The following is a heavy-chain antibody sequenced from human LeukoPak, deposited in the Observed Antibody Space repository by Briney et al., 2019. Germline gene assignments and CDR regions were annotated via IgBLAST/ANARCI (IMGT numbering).Heavy chain of an antibody. D-gene: IGHD2-15*01. Sequence: PSETLSLTCTVSGGSISSYYWSWIRQPAGKGLEWIGRIYTSGSTNYNPSLKSRVTMSVDTSKNHFSLNLTSVTAEDTAIYYCAKDREAYCSGGSCYSAFDYWGQGTLVTVSS. CDR3: AKDREAYCSGGSCYSAFDY. J-gene: IGHJ4*02. V-gene: IGHV4-4*07. CDR1: GGSISSYY. CDR2: IYTSGST.